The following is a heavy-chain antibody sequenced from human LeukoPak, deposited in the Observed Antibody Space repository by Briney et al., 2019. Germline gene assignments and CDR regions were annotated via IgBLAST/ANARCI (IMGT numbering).Heavy chain of an antibody. V-gene: IGHV3-20*04. Sequence: PGGSLRLSCAASGFTFDDYGMSWVRQAPGKGLEWVSGINWNGGSTGYADSVKGRFAISRDNAKNSLYLQMNSLRAEDTAFYYCAREMYASGWLNAFDIWGQGTMVTVSS. D-gene: IGHD6-19*01. CDR2: INWNGGST. J-gene: IGHJ3*02. CDR1: GFTFDDYG. CDR3: AREMYASGWLNAFDI.